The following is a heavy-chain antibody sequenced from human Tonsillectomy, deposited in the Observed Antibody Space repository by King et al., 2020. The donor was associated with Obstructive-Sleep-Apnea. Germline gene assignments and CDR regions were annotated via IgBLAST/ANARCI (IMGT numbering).Heavy chain of an antibody. CDR1: GFTFSGSA. Sequence: VQLVESGGGLVQPGGSLKLSCAASGFTFSGSAIYWVRQASGKGLEWVGRIRSKANSYATAYAASVKGRFTISRDDSKNTAYLQMNSLKTEDTAVYYCTRLGGDYWGQGTLVTVSS. J-gene: IGHJ4*02. CDR2: IRSKANSYAT. D-gene: IGHD3-16*01. V-gene: IGHV3-73*01. CDR3: TRLGGDY.